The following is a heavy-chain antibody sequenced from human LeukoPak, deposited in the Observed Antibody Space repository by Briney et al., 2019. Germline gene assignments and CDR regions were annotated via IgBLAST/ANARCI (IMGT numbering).Heavy chain of an antibody. Sequence: GASVKVSCKASGYTFTGRYMHWVRQAPGQGLEWMGWINPNSGGTNYAQKFQGRVTMTRDTSISTSYMELSRLRSDDTAVYYCARDTMGDLTNWFDPWGQGTLVTVSS. CDR1: GYTFTGRY. D-gene: IGHD3-16*01. CDR2: INPNSGGT. CDR3: ARDTMGDLTNWFDP. J-gene: IGHJ5*02. V-gene: IGHV1-2*02.